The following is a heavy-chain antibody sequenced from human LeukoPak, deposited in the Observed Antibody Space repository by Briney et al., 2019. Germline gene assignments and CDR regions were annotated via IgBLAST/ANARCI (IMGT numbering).Heavy chain of an antibody. CDR1: GFTFSNYA. CDR3: MSDLDN. V-gene: IGHV3-23*01. Sequence: GGSLRLSCAASGFTFSNYAMSWVRQAPGKGLEWVSAISSGGGSTYYADSVKGRFTISRDNSKNTLYLQMNSLKTEDTAMYYCMSDLDNWGQGTPVTVSS. J-gene: IGHJ4*02. CDR2: ISSGGGST.